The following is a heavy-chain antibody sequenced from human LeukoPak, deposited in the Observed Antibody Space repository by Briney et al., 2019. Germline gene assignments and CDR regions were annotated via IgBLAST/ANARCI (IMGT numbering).Heavy chain of an antibody. CDR2: ISSSGSTI. D-gene: IGHD2-15*01. J-gene: IGHJ4*02. V-gene: IGHV3-11*01. Sequence: NPGGSLRLSCAASGFTFSDYYMSWIRQAPGKGLEWVSYISSSGSTIYYADSVKGRFTISRDNAKNSLYLQMNSLRAEDTAVYYCARGAIVVVVAAYHYNYDYWGQGTLVTVSS. CDR1: GFTFSDYY. CDR3: ARGAIVVVVAAYHYNYDY.